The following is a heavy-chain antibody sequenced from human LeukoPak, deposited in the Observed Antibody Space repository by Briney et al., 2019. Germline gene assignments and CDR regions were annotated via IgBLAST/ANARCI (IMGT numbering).Heavy chain of an antibody. Sequence: ASVKVSCKASGYTFTSYGISWVRQAPGQGLEWMGWISAYNGNTNYAQKLQGRVTMTTDTSTSTAYMELRSLRSDDTAVYYCARGKGGEGLRYFDWLPPHFDYWGQGTLVTVSS. V-gene: IGHV1-18*01. CDR3: ARGKGGEGLRYFDWLPPHFDY. CDR2: ISAYNGNT. CDR1: GYTFTSYG. J-gene: IGHJ4*02. D-gene: IGHD3-9*01.